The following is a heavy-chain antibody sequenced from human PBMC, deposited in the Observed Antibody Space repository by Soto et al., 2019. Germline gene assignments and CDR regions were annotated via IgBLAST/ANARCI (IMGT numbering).Heavy chain of an antibody. V-gene: IGHV3-23*01. Sequence: GGSLRLSCEASGFTFISYAMSWVRQAPGKGLEWVSAISGSGGTIYYADSVRGRSTISRDNSKNTLYLQMNSLRAEDAAIYYCAKATATVTFKDAFDIWGQGTMVTVSS. CDR2: ISGSGGTI. D-gene: IGHD4-17*01. CDR3: AKATATVTFKDAFDI. J-gene: IGHJ3*02. CDR1: GFTFISYA.